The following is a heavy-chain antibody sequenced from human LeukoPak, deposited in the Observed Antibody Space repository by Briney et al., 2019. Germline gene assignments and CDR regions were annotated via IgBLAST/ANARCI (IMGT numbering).Heavy chain of an antibody. CDR2: ISSNGGST. D-gene: IGHD3-3*01. Sequence: PGGSLRLSCAASGFTFSSYSMNWVRQTPGKGLEYVSVISSNGGSTYYANSVKGRFTISRDNSKNTLYLQMNSLRAEDTAVYYCARDRDFRIDYWGQGTLVTVSS. J-gene: IGHJ4*02. CDR1: GFTFSSYS. V-gene: IGHV3-64*01. CDR3: ARDRDFRIDY.